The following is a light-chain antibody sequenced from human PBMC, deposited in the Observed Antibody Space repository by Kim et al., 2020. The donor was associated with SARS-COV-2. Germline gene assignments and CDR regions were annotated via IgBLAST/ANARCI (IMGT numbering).Light chain of an antibody. CDR1: SSDVGGYNY. Sequence: QSALTQTASVSGSPGQSITISCTGTSSDVGGYNYVSWYQQHPGKAPKLMIYDVDKRPSGVSDRFSGSKSGDTASLTISGLQAEDETDYYCSSYTSSGTQVVFGGGTQLTVL. J-gene: IGLJ2*01. CDR3: SSYTSSGTQVV. CDR2: DVD. V-gene: IGLV2-14*03.